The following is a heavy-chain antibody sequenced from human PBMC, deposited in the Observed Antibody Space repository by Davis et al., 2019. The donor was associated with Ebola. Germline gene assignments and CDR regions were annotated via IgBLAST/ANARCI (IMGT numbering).Heavy chain of an antibody. CDR3: ARDHPEGKVLNY. Sequence: GESLKISCVASGFTFSSYGMHWVRQAPGKGLEWVAVISYDGSNKYYADSVKGRFTISRDNARNTLFLQMDSLGVEDTAVYYCARDHPEGKVLNYWGQGTLVTVSS. D-gene: IGHD1-1*01. J-gene: IGHJ4*02. V-gene: IGHV3-30*03. CDR2: ISYDGSNK. CDR1: GFTFSSYG.